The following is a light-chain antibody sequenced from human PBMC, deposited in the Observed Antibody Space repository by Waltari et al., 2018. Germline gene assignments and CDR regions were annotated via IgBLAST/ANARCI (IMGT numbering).Light chain of an antibody. J-gene: IGLJ3*02. CDR3: NSRDSSGNHWV. Sequence: SSELTQDPAVSVALGQTVRITCQGDRLRSYYASWYQHKPGQAPVLVIYGKNNRPSGIPDRFSGSSSGNTASLTITGAQAEDEADYYCNSRDSSGNHWVFGGGTKLTVL. CDR2: GKN. V-gene: IGLV3-19*01. CDR1: RLRSYY.